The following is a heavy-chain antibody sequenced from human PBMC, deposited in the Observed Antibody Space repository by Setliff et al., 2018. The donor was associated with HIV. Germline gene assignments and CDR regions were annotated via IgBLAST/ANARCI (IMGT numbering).Heavy chain of an antibody. CDR3: ARGPNYYDSSGYYYRDAFDI. J-gene: IGHJ3*02. CDR2: MTPYSGNT. V-gene: IGHV1-8*02. D-gene: IGHD3-22*01. CDR1: GDTFTSYD. Sequence: GASVKVSCKTSGDTFTSYDINWVRQAAGHGLEWMGWMTPYSGNTGYAQKFQGRVTMTRNTSISTAYMELSSLRSEDTAVYYCARGPNYYDSSGYYYRDAFDIWGQGTMVTVSS.